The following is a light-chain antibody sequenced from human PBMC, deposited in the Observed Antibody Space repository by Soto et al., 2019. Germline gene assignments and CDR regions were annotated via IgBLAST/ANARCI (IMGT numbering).Light chain of an antibody. CDR2: GAS. Sequence: DIQMTQSPSTLSASVGDRITITCRASQSISGSLAWCQHRPGKAPELLIYGASTLQSGVPSRFSGSGSGTDFTLNISSLQPEDFATYYCQQANIFPRAFGQGTKVDIK. CDR1: QSISGS. V-gene: IGKV1-12*01. J-gene: IGKJ1*01. CDR3: QQANIFPRA.